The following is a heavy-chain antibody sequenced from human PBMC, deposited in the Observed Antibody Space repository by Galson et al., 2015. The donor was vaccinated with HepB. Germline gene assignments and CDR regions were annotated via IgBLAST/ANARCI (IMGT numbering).Heavy chain of an antibody. CDR3: ARWRDYVPDY. Sequence: SVKVSCKASGYTFTGYYMHWVRQAPGQGLEWMGRVNPNSGGTNFAQKFQGRITMTRDTPTRTAYMELSRLRSDDTAVCYCARWRDYVPDYWGQGTLVTVSS. J-gene: IGHJ4*02. CDR1: GYTFTGYY. D-gene: IGHD4-17*01. V-gene: IGHV1-2*06. CDR2: VNPNSGGT.